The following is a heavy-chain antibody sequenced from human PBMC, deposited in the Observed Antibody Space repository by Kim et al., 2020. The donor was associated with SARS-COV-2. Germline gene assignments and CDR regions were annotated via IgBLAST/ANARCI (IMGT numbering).Heavy chain of an antibody. CDR3: AKEQAQNGMDV. J-gene: IGHJ6*02. CDR2: INPNSGVT. CDR1: GDTFTGYY. Sequence: ASVKVSCKASGDTFTGYYMHWVRQAPGQGLEWMGRINPNSGVTNYAQKFQGRVTLTRNTPLNTPYMELTSLRSDDTAMYFCAKEQAQNGMDVWGQGTPVTVSS. V-gene: IGHV1-2*06.